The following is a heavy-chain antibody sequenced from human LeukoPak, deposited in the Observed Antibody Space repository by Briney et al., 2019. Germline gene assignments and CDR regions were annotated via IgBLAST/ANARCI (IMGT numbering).Heavy chain of an antibody. V-gene: IGHV3-64D*06. Sequence: GGSLRLSCSASGFTFSVYFMHWVRQAPGKGLEYLSSISSNAYDTYYADSVKGRFTISRDDSKNTLFLQMSSLSAEDMAVYYCVKDLNGTWSFDYWGQGTLVTVSS. CDR1: GFTFSVYF. J-gene: IGHJ4*02. D-gene: IGHD2-8*01. CDR2: ISSNAYDT. CDR3: VKDLNGTWSFDY.